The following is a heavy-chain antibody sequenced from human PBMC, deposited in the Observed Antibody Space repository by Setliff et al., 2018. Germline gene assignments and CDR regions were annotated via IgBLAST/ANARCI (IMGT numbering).Heavy chain of an antibody. V-gene: IGHV4-61*09. D-gene: IGHD5-18*01. J-gene: IGHJ4*02. Sequence: PSETLSLTCTVSGGSVNSGYDNWNWLRQPAGKGLEWIGQIYTDGSTNYNPSLKSRVTISVDTSKNQFSLELRSVTAADTAVYYCARLPPLHTPMALTFDYWGQGILVTVSS. CDR3: ARLPPLHTPMALTFDY. CDR2: IYTDGST. CDR1: GGSVNSGYDN.